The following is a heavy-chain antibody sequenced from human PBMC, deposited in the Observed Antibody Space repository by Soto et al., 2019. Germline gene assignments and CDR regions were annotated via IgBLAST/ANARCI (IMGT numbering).Heavy chain of an antibody. J-gene: IGHJ6*02. CDR3: ARAPLYSSSSRAYVMDV. CDR1: GYTFTGYY. D-gene: IGHD6-6*01. CDR2: INPNSGGT. V-gene: IGHV1-2*04. Sequence: ASVKVSCKASGYTFTGYYMHWVRQAPGQGLEWMGWINPNSGGTNYAQKFQGWVTMTRDTSISTAYMELSRLRSDDTAVYYCARAPLYSSSSRAYVMDVWGQGTTVTVSS.